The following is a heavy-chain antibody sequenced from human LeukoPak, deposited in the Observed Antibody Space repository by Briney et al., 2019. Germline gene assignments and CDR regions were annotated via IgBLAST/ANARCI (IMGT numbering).Heavy chain of an antibody. CDR1: GGSISSYY. Sequence: SETLSLTCTVSGGSISSYYWSWIRQPPGKGLEWIGYIYYSGSTNYNPSLKSRVTISVDTSKNQFSLKLSSVTAADTAVYYCARMEMASFDYSGQGTLVTVSS. CDR3: ARMEMASFDY. J-gene: IGHJ4*02. D-gene: IGHD5-24*01. CDR2: IYYSGST. V-gene: IGHV4-59*01.